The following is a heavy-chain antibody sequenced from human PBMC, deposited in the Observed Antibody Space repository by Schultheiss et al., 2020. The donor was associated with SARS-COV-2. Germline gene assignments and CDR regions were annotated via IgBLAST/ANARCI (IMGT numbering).Heavy chain of an antibody. CDR2: ISYDGSNK. J-gene: IGHJ4*02. Sequence: GGSLRLSCAASGFTFSSYAMHWVRQAPGKGLEWVAVISYDGSNKYYVDSVKGRFTISRDNSKNSLYLQMNSLRAEDTAVYYCARDLFPSSGYNPGDYWGQGTLVTVSS. CDR1: GFTFSSYA. D-gene: IGHD6-19*01. CDR3: ARDLFPSSGYNPGDY. V-gene: IGHV3-30*04.